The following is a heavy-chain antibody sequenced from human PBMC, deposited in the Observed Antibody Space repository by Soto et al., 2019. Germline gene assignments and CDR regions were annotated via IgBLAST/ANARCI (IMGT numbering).Heavy chain of an antibody. CDR1: GGTFSSYA. J-gene: IGHJ4*02. CDR2: IIPIFATA. V-gene: IGHV1-69*13. D-gene: IGHD3-9*01. CDR3: ARGDVIRYLDGLYYFDY. Sequence: ASVKVSCTASGGTFSSYAISWVRPAPGQGLEWMGGIIPIFATANYAQKFQGRVTITADESTSTAYMELGSLRSEDTAVYYCARGDVIRYLDGLYYFDYWGQGTLVTVSS.